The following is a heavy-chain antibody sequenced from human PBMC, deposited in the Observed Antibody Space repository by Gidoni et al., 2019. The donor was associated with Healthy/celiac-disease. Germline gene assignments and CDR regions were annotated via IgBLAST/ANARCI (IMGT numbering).Heavy chain of an antibody. CDR2: MNPNSGNT. CDR1: GYTSTTYD. Sequence: QVQLVQSGAEVTQPGASVQVSCKSSGYTSTTYDINWVRQATGQGLEWMGWMNPNSGNTGYAQKFQGRVTMTRNSSISTAYMELSSLRSEDTAVYYCARNGYYDFWSGYYTIDYWGQGTLVTVSS. V-gene: IGHV1-8*01. D-gene: IGHD3-3*01. J-gene: IGHJ4*02. CDR3: ARNGYYDFWSGYYTIDY.